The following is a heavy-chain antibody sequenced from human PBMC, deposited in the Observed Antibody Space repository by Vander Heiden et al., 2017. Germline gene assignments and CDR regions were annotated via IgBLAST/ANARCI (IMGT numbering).Heavy chain of an antibody. V-gene: IGHV3-30*18. CDR3: AKNYCERYCSSTSCPDY. J-gene: IGHJ4*02. D-gene: IGHD2-2*01. Sequence: SYGMHWVRQAPGKGLEWVAVISYDGSNKYYADSVKGRFTISRDNSKNTLYLQMNSLRAEDTAVYYCAKNYCERYCSSTSCPDYWGQGTLVTVSS. CDR2: ISYDGSNK. CDR1: SYG.